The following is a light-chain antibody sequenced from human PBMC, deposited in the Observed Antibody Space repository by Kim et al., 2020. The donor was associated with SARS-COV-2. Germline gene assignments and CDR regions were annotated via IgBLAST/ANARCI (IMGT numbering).Light chain of an antibody. Sequence: GQRVTISCSGSRSNIGSNTVNWYQQLPGTAPKLLIYSNNQRPSGVPDRFSGSKSGTSASLAISGLQSEDEADYYCAAWDDSLNGGVFGGGTKLTVL. J-gene: IGLJ3*02. CDR2: SNN. CDR1: RSNIGSNT. CDR3: AAWDDSLNGGV. V-gene: IGLV1-44*01.